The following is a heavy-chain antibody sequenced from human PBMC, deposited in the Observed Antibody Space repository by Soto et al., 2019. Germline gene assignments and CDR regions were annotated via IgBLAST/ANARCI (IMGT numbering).Heavy chain of an antibody. J-gene: IGHJ6*03. Sequence: ASVKVSFKASGYTFTGYYMHWVRQAPGQGLEWMGWINPNSGGTNYAQKFQGWVTMTRDTSISTAYMELSRLRSEDTAVYYCARDRNYEVLWFGDLDHYYYMDVWGKGTTVTVSS. CDR3: ARDRNYEVLWFGDLDHYYYMDV. D-gene: IGHD3-10*01. CDR1: GYTFTGYY. CDR2: INPNSGGT. V-gene: IGHV1-2*04.